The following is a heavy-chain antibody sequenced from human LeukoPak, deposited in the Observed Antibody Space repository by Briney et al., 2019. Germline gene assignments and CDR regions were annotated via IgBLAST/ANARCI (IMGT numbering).Heavy chain of an antibody. CDR3: AGRAPSAGYFDL. CDR1: GGSISSGSYY. Sequence: SQTLSLTCTVSGGSISSGSYYWAWIRQHPGKGLEWIGYIYYSGSTYYNPSLKSRVTVSEDTSKNQFSLKLTSVTAADTAVYYCAGRAPSAGYFDLWGRGTLVSVSS. J-gene: IGHJ2*01. V-gene: IGHV4-31*03. CDR2: IYYSGST.